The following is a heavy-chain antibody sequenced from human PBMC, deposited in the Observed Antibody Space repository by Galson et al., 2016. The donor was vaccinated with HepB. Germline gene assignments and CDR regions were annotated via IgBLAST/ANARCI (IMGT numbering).Heavy chain of an antibody. CDR3: ARGYCSGGRCPTAFDM. CDR2: MNPDSGNT. CDR1: GYTFISYD. Sequence: SVKVSCKASGYTFISYDMNWVRQATGQGLEWMGWMNPDSGNTGFAQKFQGRVTMTRNTSTSTAYMELSSLRSEDTAVYYCARGYCSGGRCPTAFDMWGQGTMVTVSS. J-gene: IGHJ3*02. V-gene: IGHV1-8*01. D-gene: IGHD2-15*01.